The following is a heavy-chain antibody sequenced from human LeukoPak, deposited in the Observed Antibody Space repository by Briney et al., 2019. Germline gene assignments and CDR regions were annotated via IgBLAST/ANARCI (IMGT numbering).Heavy chain of an antibody. CDR3: AELGITMIGGV. CDR1: GFTFSQYA. CDR2: ISSSGSTI. Sequence: PGKSLRLSCAASGFTFSQYAVHWVRQAPGKGLEWVSYISSSGSTIYYADSVKGRFTISRDNAKNSLYLQMNSLRAEDTAVYYCAELGITMIGGVWGKGTTVTISS. V-gene: IGHV3-48*03. D-gene: IGHD3-10*02. J-gene: IGHJ6*04.